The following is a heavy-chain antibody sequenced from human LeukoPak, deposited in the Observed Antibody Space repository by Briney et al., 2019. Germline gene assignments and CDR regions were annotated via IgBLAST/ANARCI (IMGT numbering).Heavy chain of an antibody. CDR2: IYYSGST. J-gene: IGHJ6*03. D-gene: IGHD6-6*01. CDR3: AKDLRVQLVPPFYYYYYYMDV. CDR1: GGSISSYY. Sequence: SETLSLTCTVSGGSISSYYWSWIRQPPGKGLEWIGYIYYSGSTNYNPSLKSRVTISVDTSKNQFSLKLSSVTAADTAVYYCAKDLRVQLVPPFYYYYYYMDVWGKGTTVTVSS. V-gene: IGHV4-59*01.